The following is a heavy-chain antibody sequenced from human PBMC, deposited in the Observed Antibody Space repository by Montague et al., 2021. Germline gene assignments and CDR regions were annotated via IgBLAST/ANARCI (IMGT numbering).Heavy chain of an antibody. CDR1: GFTVSNDY. CDR2: TYPGGAT. J-gene: IGHJ4*02. V-gene: IGHV3-66*01. D-gene: IGHD2-21*02. CDR3: ARARLFNTASD. Sequence: SLRLSCAASGFTVSNDYMSWIRQSPGKGLEWVSITYPGGATYNADSVKRRSTVSRDNSKNTLSLQMNSLRVDDTGVYNCARARLFNTASDWGQGTLVTVSS.